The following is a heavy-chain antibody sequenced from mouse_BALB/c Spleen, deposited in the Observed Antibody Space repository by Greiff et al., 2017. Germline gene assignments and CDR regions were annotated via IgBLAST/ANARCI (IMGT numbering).Heavy chain of an antibody. Sequence: AQGVESGPGLVAPSQSLSITCTVSGFSLTDYGVSWIRQPPGKGLEWLGVIWGGGSTYYNSALKSRLSISKDNSKSQVFLKMNSLQTDDTAMYYCAKHEQFITTPPYYAMDYWGQGTSVTVSS. V-gene: IGHV2-6-5*01. CDR1: GFSLTDYG. CDR3: AKHEQFITTPPYYAMDY. CDR2: IWGGGST. D-gene: IGHD1-2*01. J-gene: IGHJ4*01.